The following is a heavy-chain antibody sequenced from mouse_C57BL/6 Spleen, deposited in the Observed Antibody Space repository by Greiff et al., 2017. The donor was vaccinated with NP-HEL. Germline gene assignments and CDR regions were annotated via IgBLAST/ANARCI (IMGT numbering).Heavy chain of an antibody. V-gene: IGHV3-6*01. Sequence: EVKLMESGPGLVKPSQSLSLTCSVTGYSITSGYYWNWIRQFPGNKLEWMGYISYDGSNNYNPSLKNRISITRDTSKNQFFLKLNSVTTEDTATYYCARERGSSSYDYFDYWGQGTTLTVSS. CDR2: ISYDGSN. CDR3: ARERGSSSYDYFDY. D-gene: IGHD3-2*02. CDR1: GYSITSGYY. J-gene: IGHJ2*01.